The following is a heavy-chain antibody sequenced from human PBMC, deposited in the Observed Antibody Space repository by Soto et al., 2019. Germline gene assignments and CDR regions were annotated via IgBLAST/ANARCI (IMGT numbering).Heavy chain of an antibody. V-gene: IGHV1-69*12. CDR3: ASHYYDSSGYNYYCGMDV. CDR2: IIPMFGTA. CDR1: GGTFSSYA. Sequence: QVQLVQSGAEVKKPGSSVKVSCKASGGTFSSYAISWVRQAPGQGLEWMGGIIPMFGTADYAQKFQGRVPIPAXXSTSTAYMELSSLRSEDTAVYYCASHYYDSSGYNYYCGMDVWGQGTTVTVSS. D-gene: IGHD3-22*01. J-gene: IGHJ6*02.